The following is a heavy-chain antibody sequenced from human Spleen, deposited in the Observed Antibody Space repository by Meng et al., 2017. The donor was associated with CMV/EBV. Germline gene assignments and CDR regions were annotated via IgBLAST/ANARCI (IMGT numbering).Heavy chain of an antibody. V-gene: IGHV3-11*04. CDR2: ISSSGNTI. Sequence: GESLKISCAASGFAFSDYYMSWIRLAPGKGLECISYISSSGNTIYYADSVKGRFTVSKDNAKNSLSLQMSSLRVEDTAVYYCATDTGSHWGQGTLVTVSS. CDR1: GFAFSDYY. D-gene: IGHD3-10*01. CDR3: ATDTGSH. J-gene: IGHJ4*02.